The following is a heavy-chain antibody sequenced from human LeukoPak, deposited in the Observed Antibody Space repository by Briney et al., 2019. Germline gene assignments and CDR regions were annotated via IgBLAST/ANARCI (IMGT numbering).Heavy chain of an antibody. D-gene: IGHD3-16*02. Sequence: SETLSLTCTVSSGSIRSYYWSWIRQPPGKGLEWIGYIYDSGSTYYNPSLKSRLTISIDMSKNQFSLKLSSVTAADTALYYCARDRGIMLTFGGVVAKGAHYWGQGTLVTVSS. CDR1: SGSIRSYY. V-gene: IGHV4-59*12. CDR3: ARDRGIMLTFGGVVAKGAHY. J-gene: IGHJ4*02. CDR2: IYDSGST.